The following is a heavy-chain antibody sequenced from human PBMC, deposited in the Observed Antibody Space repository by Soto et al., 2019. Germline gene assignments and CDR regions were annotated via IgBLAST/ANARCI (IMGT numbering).Heavy chain of an antibody. CDR3: ATGYSGYEVTYHYYYYMDV. V-gene: IGHV1-24*01. J-gene: IGHJ6*03. CDR2: FDPEDGET. D-gene: IGHD5-12*01. CDR1: GYTLTELS. Sequence: GASVKVSCKVSGYTLTELSMHWVRQAPGKGLEWMGGFDPEDGETIYAQKFQGRVTMTEDTSTDTAYMELSSLRSEDTAVYYCATGYSGYEVTYHYYYYMDVWGKGTTVTVSS.